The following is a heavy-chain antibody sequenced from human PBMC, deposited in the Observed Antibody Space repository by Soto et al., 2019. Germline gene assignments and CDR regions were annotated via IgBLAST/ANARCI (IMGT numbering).Heavy chain of an antibody. CDR1: GFTFSSYA. V-gene: IGHV3-30-3*01. CDR3: ARVGLYSGSYPPFGY. J-gene: IGHJ4*02. Sequence: QVQLVESGGGVVQPGRSLRLSCAASGFTFSSYAMHWVRQAPGKGLEWVAVISYDGSNKYYADSVKGRFTISRDNSKNPLYLQMNSLGAEDTAVYYCARVGLYSGSYPPFGYWGQGTLVTVSS. CDR2: ISYDGSNK. D-gene: IGHD1-26*01.